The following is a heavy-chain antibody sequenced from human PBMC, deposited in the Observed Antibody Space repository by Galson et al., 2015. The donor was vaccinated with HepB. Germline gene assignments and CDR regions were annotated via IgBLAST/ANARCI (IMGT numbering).Heavy chain of an antibody. CDR3: ARDRDYDYIWGSYRPDYFNS. Sequence: SLRLSCAASGFTFSSYTMNWVRQAPGKGLEWVSSISSSSNYIYYADSVKGRFTISIDNAKNSLYLQMNSLRAEDTAVYYCARDRDYDYIWGSYRPDYFNSWGQGTLVTVSS. CDR1: GFTFSSYT. J-gene: IGHJ4*02. CDR2: ISSSSNYI. V-gene: IGHV3-21*01. D-gene: IGHD3-16*02.